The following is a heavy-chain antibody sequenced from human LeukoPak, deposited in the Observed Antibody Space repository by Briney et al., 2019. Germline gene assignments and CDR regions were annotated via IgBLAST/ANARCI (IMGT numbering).Heavy chain of an antibody. Sequence: GGSLRLSCAASGFTFSSYGMHWVRQAPGRGLEWVAFIRYDGSNKYYADSVKGRFTISRDNSKNTLYLQMNSLRAEDTAVYYCAKDRSVYCSSTSCYNWFDPWGQGTLVTVSS. CDR2: IRYDGSNK. V-gene: IGHV3-30*02. CDR1: GFTFSSYG. D-gene: IGHD2-2*01. J-gene: IGHJ5*02. CDR3: AKDRSVYCSSTSCYNWFDP.